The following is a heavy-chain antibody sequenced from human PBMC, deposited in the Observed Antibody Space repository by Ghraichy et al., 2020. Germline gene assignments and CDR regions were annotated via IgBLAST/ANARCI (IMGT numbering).Heavy chain of an antibody. V-gene: IGHV1-69*02. J-gene: IGHJ3*02. CDR1: GGTFNSYT. CDR3: ASLPDIAVVVAASPDAFDI. D-gene: IGHD2-15*01. Sequence: SVKVSCKASGGTFNSYTINWVRQAPGQGLEWMGRIIPILGIANYAQKFQGRVTITADKSTSTTYMELSSLRSEDTALYYCASLPDIAVVVAASPDAFDIWGQGTMVTVSS. CDR2: IIPILGIA.